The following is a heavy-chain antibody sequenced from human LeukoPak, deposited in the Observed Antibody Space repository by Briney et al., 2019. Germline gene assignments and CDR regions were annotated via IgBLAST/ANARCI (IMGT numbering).Heavy chain of an antibody. CDR2: ISGGSSYI. CDR1: GFVFSTYT. V-gene: IGHV3-21*01. Sequence: GGSLRLSCAASGFVFSTYTMNWVRQTPGEGLEWVSSISGGSSYIYYADSVKGRFTISRDNSKNTLYLQMNSLRTEDTAVYYCARLAGRFLEWLSADYWGQGTLVTVSS. D-gene: IGHD3-3*01. J-gene: IGHJ4*02. CDR3: ARLAGRFLEWLSADY.